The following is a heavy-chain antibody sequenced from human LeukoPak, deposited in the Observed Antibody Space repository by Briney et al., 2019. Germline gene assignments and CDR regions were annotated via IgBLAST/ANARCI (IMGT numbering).Heavy chain of an antibody. Sequence: GGSLRLSCAASGFTFSGSAMHWVRQAPGKGLEWVGRIRSKANSYATAYAAPVKGRFTISRDDSKNTAYLQMNSLKTEDTAVYYCTRGSGSFDPWGQGTLVTVSS. V-gene: IGHV3-73*01. D-gene: IGHD3-10*01. CDR1: GFTFSGSA. J-gene: IGHJ5*02. CDR3: TRGSGSFDP. CDR2: IRSKANSYAT.